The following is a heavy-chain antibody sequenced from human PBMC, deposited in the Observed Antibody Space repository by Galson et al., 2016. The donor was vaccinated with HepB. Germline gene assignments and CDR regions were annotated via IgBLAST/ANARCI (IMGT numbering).Heavy chain of an antibody. Sequence: PALVKPTQTLTLTCTFSGFSLSTSGEGVGWIRQPPGKALEWLAVIYWDDDRRYSPSLKSRLAITKDTSKKQVVLRMTNVDPVDTATYYCAHRLRFGELSFGDFWGQGTLVTVSS. CDR2: IYWDDDR. CDR3: AHRLRFGELSFGDF. V-gene: IGHV2-5*02. CDR1: GFSLSTSGEG. D-gene: IGHD3-10*01. J-gene: IGHJ4*02.